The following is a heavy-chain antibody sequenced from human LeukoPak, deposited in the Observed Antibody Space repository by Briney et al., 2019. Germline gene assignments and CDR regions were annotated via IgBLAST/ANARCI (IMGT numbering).Heavy chain of an antibody. V-gene: IGHV3-74*01. CDR1: GFTFSSYW. D-gene: IGHD5-12*01. Sequence: TGGSLRLSCAASGFTFSSYWMHWVRQAPGKGLVWVSRIKTDGSATSYADSVKGRFTISRDNAKNTLYLQMSSLRAEDTAVYYCARDVSSSCYDWGQGTLVTVSS. CDR2: IKTDGSAT. J-gene: IGHJ4*02. CDR3: ARDVSSSCYD.